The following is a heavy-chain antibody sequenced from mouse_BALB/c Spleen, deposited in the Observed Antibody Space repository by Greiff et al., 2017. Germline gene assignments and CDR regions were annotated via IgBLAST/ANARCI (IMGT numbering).Heavy chain of an antibody. V-gene: IGHV5-6-3*01. CDR2: INSNGGST. J-gene: IGHJ3*01. CDR3: ARDQLLPFAY. D-gene: IGHD1-1*01. Sequence: EVKLVESGGGLVQPGGSLKLSCAASGFTFSSYGMSWVRQTPDKRLELVATINSNGGSTYYPDSVKGRFTISRDNAKNTLYLQMSSLKSEDTAMYYCARDQLLPFAYWGQGTLVTVSA. CDR1: GFTFSSYG.